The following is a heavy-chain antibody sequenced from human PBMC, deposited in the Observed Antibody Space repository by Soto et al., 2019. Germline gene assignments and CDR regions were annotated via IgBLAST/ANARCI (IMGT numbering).Heavy chain of an antibody. D-gene: IGHD3-22*01. Sequence: QVQLQQWGAGLLKASETPSLHFAVYGGSFSGYYLNWIRQPPGKGLEWIADINHSGSTNYNPSLKSRLTISIDTSKNQFSLRLSSVTAADTAVYYCARGYQVPGRYWGQGTLVTVSS. CDR1: GGSFSGYY. CDR2: INHSGST. J-gene: IGHJ4*02. CDR3: ARGYQVPGRY. V-gene: IGHV4-34*01.